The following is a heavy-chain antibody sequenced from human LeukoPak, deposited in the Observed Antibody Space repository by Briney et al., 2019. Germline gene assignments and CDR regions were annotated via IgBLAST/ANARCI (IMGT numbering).Heavy chain of an antibody. Sequence: SVKVSCKASGGTFSSYAISWVRQAPGQGLEWMGGFIPIFGTANYAQKFQGRVTITADESTSTAYMELSSLRSEDTAVYYCARDRDYYDSSGYYHSFDPWGQGTLVTVSS. J-gene: IGHJ5*02. CDR1: GGTFSSYA. D-gene: IGHD3-22*01. CDR2: FIPIFGTA. V-gene: IGHV1-69*13. CDR3: ARDRDYYDSSGYYHSFDP.